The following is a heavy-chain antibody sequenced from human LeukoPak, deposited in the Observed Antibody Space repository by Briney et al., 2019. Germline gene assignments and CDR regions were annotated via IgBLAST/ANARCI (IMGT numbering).Heavy chain of an antibody. J-gene: IGHJ4*02. V-gene: IGHV3-23*01. CDR1: GFTFSSNA. Sequence: PGGPLRPSCAASGFTFSSNAMSWFGQPPGKGLKWFSAISGSGGSTYYADSVKGRFTISRDNSKNTLYLQMNRLRAEDTAVYYCAKGRYSSGWYDYFDYWGQGTLVTVSS. D-gene: IGHD6-19*01. CDR2: ISGSGGST. CDR3: AKGRYSSGWYDYFDY.